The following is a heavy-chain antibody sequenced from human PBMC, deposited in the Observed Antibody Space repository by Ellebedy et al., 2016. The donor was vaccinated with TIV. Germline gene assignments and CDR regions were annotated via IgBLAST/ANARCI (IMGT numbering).Heavy chain of an antibody. CDR1: GFTFSPYA. Sequence: PGGSLRLSCAASGFTFSPYAMAWVRQAPGKGLEWVSGIVGSGAEKYADSVKGRFTISRDHSKRTVDLQIRSVRAEDTAVYFCAKDRTSGDGYWVFDSWGQGTMVSVSS. CDR3: AKDRTSGDGYWVFDS. D-gene: IGHD2-21*02. CDR2: IVGSGA. V-gene: IGHV3-23*01. J-gene: IGHJ4*02.